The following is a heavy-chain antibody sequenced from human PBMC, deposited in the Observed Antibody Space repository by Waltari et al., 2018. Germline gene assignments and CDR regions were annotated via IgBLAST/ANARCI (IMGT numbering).Heavy chain of an antibody. J-gene: IGHJ3*02. CDR2: IYHSGST. CDR1: GYSISIGYY. V-gene: IGHV4-38-2*02. D-gene: IGHD3-16*02. CDR3: AREVMITFGGVIVRRAFDI. Sequence: QVQLQESGPGLVKPSETLSLTCTVSGYSISIGYYWGWLRQPPGKGLEWIGSIYHSGSTYYNPSLKSRVTISVDTSKNQFSLKLSSVTAADTAVYYCAREVMITFGGVIVRRAFDIWGQGTMVTVSS.